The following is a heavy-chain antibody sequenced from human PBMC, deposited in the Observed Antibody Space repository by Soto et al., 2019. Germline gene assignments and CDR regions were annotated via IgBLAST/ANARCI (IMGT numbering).Heavy chain of an antibody. J-gene: IGHJ3*02. CDR3: ASVVVVAAIDAFDI. CDR1: GGTFRRYT. CDR2: LIPILGIA. D-gene: IGHD2-15*01. V-gene: IGHV1-69*02. Sequence: QVQLVQSGAEVKKPGSSVKVSCKASGGTFRRYTISWVRQAPGQGLEWMGRLIPILGIANYAQKFQGRVTITADTSTSPAYMELSSLRSEDTAVYYCASVVVVAAIDAFDIWGQGTMVTVSS.